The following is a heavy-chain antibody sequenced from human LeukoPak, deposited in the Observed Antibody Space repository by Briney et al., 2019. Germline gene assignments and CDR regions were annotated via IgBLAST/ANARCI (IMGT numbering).Heavy chain of an antibody. D-gene: IGHD3-9*01. CDR2: ISGSGGST. J-gene: IGHJ6*03. V-gene: IGHV3-23*01. CDR3: AKAVSSLRYFDWLSYYYYMDV. Sequence: GGSLRLSCAASGFTFRNYAMSWVRQAPGKGLEWVSGISGSGGSTSYADSVEGRFTISRDNSKNTLYLQMNSLRAEDTAVYYCAKAVSSLRYFDWLSYYYYMDVWGKGTTVTVSS. CDR1: GFTFRNYA.